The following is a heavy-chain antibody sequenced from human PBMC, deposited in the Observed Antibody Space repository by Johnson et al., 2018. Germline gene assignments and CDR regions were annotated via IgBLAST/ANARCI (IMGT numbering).Heavy chain of an antibody. J-gene: IGHJ4*02. CDR3: ADSSGSHNS. CDR2: ISGSGAST. V-gene: IGHV3-23*01. D-gene: IGHD3-22*01. CDR1: GFTFSSYA. Sequence: VQLQESGGGLVQPGGSLRLSCAASGFTFSSYAMSWVRQAPGKGLEWVSSISGSGASTYYADSVQGRFTISRDNSKNTLYLQMNSLRAEDTAVYYGADSSGSHNSWGQGTLVTVSS.